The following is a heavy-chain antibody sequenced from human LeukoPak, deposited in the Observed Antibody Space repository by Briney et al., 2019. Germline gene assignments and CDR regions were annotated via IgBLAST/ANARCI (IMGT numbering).Heavy chain of an antibody. CDR2: INYSWHT. CDR1: GGSISGSSYH. J-gene: IGHJ4*02. Sequence: PSETLSLTCTVSGGSISGSSYHWGWIRQPPGKGLEWIGSINYSWHTYYNPSLESRVTISVDSSKNQFSLKVTSVTAADTALYYCAPTYSYTRGGYDYWGPGTLITVS. V-gene: IGHV4-39*01. CDR3: APTYSYTRGGYDY. D-gene: IGHD5-18*01.